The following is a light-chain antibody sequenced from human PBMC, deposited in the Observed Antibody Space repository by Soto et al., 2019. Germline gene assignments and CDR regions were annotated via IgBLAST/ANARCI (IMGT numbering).Light chain of an antibody. Sequence: ELVLTQSPGTLSLSPGERATLSCRASQSISSSYLAWYQQKPGQAPRLLIYGASGRATDIPDRFTGSGSGTDFTLTISRLEPEEFAVYFCQQYGFSITFGGGTRVEI. J-gene: IGKJ4*01. CDR1: QSISSSY. V-gene: IGKV3-20*01. CDR2: GAS. CDR3: QQYGFSIT.